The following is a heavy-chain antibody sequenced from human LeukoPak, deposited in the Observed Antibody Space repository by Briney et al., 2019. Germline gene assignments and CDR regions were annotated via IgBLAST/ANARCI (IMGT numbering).Heavy chain of an antibody. D-gene: IGHD1-26*01. Sequence: GGSLRLSCTASGFTFSTYWMTWVRQAPGKGLEWVANIKEDGSEENYVDSVKGRFTISRDNAKNSLYLQMNSLRVEDTAVYYCARSGSEIDCWGQGALVTVSS. V-gene: IGHV3-7*01. J-gene: IGHJ4*02. CDR3: ARSGSEIDC. CDR2: IKEDGSEE. CDR1: GFTFSTYW.